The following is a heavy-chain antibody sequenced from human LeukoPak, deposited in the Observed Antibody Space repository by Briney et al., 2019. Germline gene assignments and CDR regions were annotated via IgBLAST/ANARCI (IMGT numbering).Heavy chain of an antibody. D-gene: IGHD5-24*01. CDR1: GDSISSSNFY. J-gene: IGHJ3*02. V-gene: IGHV4-39*01. CDR3: ARRTRDGYMSVAFDI. CDR2: IYYRGTT. Sequence: SETLSLTCSVSGDSISSSNFYWAWIRQPPGRGLEWIGNIYYRGTTYYNPSLKSRVTISVDTSKNQFSLKMSSVTAADTAVYYCARRTRDGYMSVAFDIWGQGTMVTVSS.